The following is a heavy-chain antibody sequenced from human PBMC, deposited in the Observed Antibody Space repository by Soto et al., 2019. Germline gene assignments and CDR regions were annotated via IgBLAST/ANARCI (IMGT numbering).Heavy chain of an antibody. V-gene: IGHV3-21*02. CDR2: ISTKTYYM. D-gene: IGHD2-15*01. J-gene: IGHJ2*01. CDR1: GFTFSTYN. CDR3: ARSLPVVPTALSYFEL. Sequence: EVQVVESGGGLVKPGGSLRLSCAASGFTFSTYNINWVRQAPGKGLEWVSSISTKTYYMYYADSVKGRFSISRDNAKNAVYLQMTRLRDEDTAVYYCARSLPVVPTALSYFELWGRGTLVTVSS.